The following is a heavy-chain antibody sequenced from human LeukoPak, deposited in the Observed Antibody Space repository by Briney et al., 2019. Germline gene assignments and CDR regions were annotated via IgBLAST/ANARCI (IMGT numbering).Heavy chain of an antibody. V-gene: IGHV4-59*12. CDR1: GGSISSYY. Sequence: SETLSLTCPVSGGSISSYYWSWIRQPPGKGLEWIGYIYYSGSTNYNPSLKSRVTISVDTSKNQFSLKLSSVTAADTAVYYCARGRRTARPFDLWGRGTLVAVSS. D-gene: IGHD6-6*01. CDR3: ARGRRTARPFDL. CDR2: IYYSGST. J-gene: IGHJ2*01.